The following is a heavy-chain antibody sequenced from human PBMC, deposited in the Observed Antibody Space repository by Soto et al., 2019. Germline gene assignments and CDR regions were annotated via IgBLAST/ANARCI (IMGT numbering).Heavy chain of an antibody. CDR1: GFTFSSYW. D-gene: IGHD1-26*01. V-gene: IGHV3-7*03. CDR2: IKKDGSET. Sequence: ESGGGLVQPGGSLRLSCAASGFTFSSYWMSWVRQAPGMGLEWLDIIKKDGSETHYVDAVKGRFTISRDNSKNSLFLQMNSLRTDDTAVYYCARGAGWESDYWGQGTLVTVSS. J-gene: IGHJ4*02. CDR3: ARGAGWESDY.